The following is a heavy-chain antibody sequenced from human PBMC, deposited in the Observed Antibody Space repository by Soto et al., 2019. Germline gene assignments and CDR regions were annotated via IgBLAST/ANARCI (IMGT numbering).Heavy chain of an antibody. Sequence: GGSMRLSCAASGFTFCDYYMSWIRQDPGKGLEWVSYISSSGSTIYYADSVKGRFTISRDNAKNSLYLQMNSLRAEDTAVYYCARDNSSIAARHPLDYWGQGTLVTVSS. CDR2: ISSSGSTI. D-gene: IGHD6-6*01. J-gene: IGHJ4*02. CDR3: ARDNSSIAARHPLDY. V-gene: IGHV3-11*01. CDR1: GFTFCDYY.